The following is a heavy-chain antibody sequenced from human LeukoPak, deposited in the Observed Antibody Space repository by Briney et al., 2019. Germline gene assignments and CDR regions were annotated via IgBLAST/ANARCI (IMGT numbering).Heavy chain of an antibody. D-gene: IGHD3-3*01. Sequence: GGSLRLSCAASGLTFSSYWMSWVRQAPGKGLEWVANIKQDGSEKYYVDSVKGRFTISRDNAKNSLYLQMNSLRAEDTAVYYCARHDSTYYDFWSGYYTDYYYYGMDVWGQGTTVTVSS. CDR2: IKQDGSEK. V-gene: IGHV3-7*01. CDR3: ARHDSTYYDFWSGYYTDYYYYGMDV. J-gene: IGHJ6*02. CDR1: GLTFSSYW.